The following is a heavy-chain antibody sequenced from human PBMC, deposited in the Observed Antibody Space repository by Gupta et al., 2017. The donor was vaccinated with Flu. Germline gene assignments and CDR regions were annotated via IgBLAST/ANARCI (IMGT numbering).Heavy chain of an antibody. Sequence: LEWVSYISSSGSNIYYADSVKGRFTISRDNAKNSLYLQMNSLRAEDTAVYYCARGSGAVVVPAAKRRGWFDPWGQGTLVTVSS. CDR2: ISSSGSNI. J-gene: IGHJ5*02. D-gene: IGHD2-2*01. V-gene: IGHV3-48*03. CDR3: ARGSGAVVVPAAKRRGWFDP.